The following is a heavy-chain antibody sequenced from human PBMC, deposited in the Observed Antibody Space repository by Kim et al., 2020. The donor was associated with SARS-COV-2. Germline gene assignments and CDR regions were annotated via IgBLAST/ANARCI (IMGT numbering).Heavy chain of an antibody. J-gene: IGHJ4*02. D-gene: IGHD5-12*01. V-gene: IGHV3-53*01. CDR3: ARSPRDGYKFYFDY. CDR1: GFTVSSNY. CDR2: IYSGGST. Sequence: GGSLRLSCAASGFTVSSNYMSWVRQAPGKGLEWVSVIYSGGSTYYADSVKGRFTISRDNSKNTLYLQMNSLRAEDTAVYYCARSPRDGYKFYFDYWGQGTLVTVSS.